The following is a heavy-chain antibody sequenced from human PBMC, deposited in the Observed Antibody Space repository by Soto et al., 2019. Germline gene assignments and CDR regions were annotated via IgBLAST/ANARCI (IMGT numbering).Heavy chain of an antibody. CDR2: INHSGST. CDR3: AANRTHIVLIYYYYHGMDV. V-gene: IGHV4-34*01. CDR1: GGSFRGYY. D-gene: IGHD2-8*01. J-gene: IGHJ6*02. Sequence: AETLSLTCGVYGGSFRGYYWTWIRQPPGKGLEWIGEINHSGSTNYNPSLKSRVTISVDTSKNLFSLTLSSVSAAETALYYCAANRTHIVLIYYYYHGMDVWGHGTTVTVSS.